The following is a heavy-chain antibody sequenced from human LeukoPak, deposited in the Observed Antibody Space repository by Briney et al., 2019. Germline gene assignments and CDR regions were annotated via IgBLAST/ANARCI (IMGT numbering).Heavy chain of an antibody. CDR3: GREEGRGWYALGNWFDP. D-gene: IGHD6-19*01. CDR1: GGSISSYY. V-gene: IGHV4-59*01. CDR2: IYYSGST. Sequence: KPSETLSLTCTVSGGSISSYYWSWIRQPPGKGLEWIGYIYYSGSTNYNPSLKSRVTISVDTSKNQFSLKLSSVTAADTAVYYCGREEGRGWYALGNWFDPWGQGTLVTVSS. J-gene: IGHJ5*02.